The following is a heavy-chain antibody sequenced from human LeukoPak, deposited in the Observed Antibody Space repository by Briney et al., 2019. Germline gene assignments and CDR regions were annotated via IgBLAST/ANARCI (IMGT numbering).Heavy chain of an antibody. CDR3: ARDRRGLDFYDAFDI. CDR1: GGSISSRTYY. Sequence: SQTLSLTCTVSGGSISSRTYYWSWIRQHPGKGLEWIGYIYYSGSTYYNPSLKSRLSISVDTSKNHFSLKLSSVTAADTAVYFCARDRRGLDFYDAFDIWGEGRMVTVCS. V-gene: IGHV4-31*03. J-gene: IGHJ3*02. CDR2: IYYSGST. D-gene: IGHD2/OR15-2a*01.